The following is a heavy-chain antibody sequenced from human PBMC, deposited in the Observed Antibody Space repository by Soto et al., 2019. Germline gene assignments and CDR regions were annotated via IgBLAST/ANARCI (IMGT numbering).Heavy chain of an antibody. Sequence: ASVKVSCKASGYTFTCYGINWGRQAPGQGVEGMGWISGYNGDTNYAQKVQDRVSMTTDTSSNTVYMELGSLSSDDTAVYYCARDKRLYEYDSSGYPLDYWGQGTLVTSPQ. CDR2: ISGYNGDT. CDR3: ARDKRLYEYDSSGYPLDY. CDR1: GYTFTCYG. V-gene: IGHV1-18*01. J-gene: IGHJ4*02. D-gene: IGHD3-22*01.